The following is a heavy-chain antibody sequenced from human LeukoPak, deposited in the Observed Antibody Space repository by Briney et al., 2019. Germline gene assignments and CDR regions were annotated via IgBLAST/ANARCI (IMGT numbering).Heavy chain of an antibody. CDR1: GGSISSYY. CDR2: IYYSGST. J-gene: IGHJ6*03. V-gene: IGHV4-59*01. CDR3: ARVGRYYYYYYMDV. Sequence: KPSETLSLTCTVSGGSISSYYWSWIRQPPGKGLEWIGYIYYSGSTNYNPSLKSRVAISVDTSKNQFSLKLSSVTAADTAVYYCARVGRYYYYYYMDVWGKGTTVTVSS.